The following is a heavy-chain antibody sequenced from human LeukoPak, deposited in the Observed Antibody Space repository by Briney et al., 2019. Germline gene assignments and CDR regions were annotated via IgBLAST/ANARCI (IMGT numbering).Heavy chain of an antibody. CDR3: ARHGASGDYYDGDY. CDR1: GYNFTNYW. CDR2: IYPGDSDT. J-gene: IGHJ4*02. Sequence: GESLKISRQGSGYNFTNYWIGWVRQVPEKGLEWMGIIYPGDSDTRYSPSFQGQVTISADKSISTAYLQWSSLKASDTAMYYCARHGASGDYYDGDYWGQGTLVTVSS. V-gene: IGHV5-51*01. D-gene: IGHD1-26*01.